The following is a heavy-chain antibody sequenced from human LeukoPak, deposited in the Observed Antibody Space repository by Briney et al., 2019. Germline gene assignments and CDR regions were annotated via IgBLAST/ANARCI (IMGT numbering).Heavy chain of an antibody. Sequence: ASVKVSCKASGYTFTSYGISWVRQAPGQGLECMGWISAYNGNTNYAQKLQGRVTMTTDTSTSTAYMELRSLRSGDTAVYYCARDSSYYYDSSGYYYWGQGTLVTVSS. CDR2: ISAYNGNT. D-gene: IGHD3-22*01. V-gene: IGHV1-18*01. CDR3: ARDSSYYYDSSGYYY. CDR1: GYTFTSYG. J-gene: IGHJ4*02.